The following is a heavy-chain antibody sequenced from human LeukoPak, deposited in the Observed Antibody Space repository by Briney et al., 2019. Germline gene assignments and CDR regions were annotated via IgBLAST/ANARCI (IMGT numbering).Heavy chain of an antibody. CDR2: ISSSSSYI. V-gene: IGHV3-21*01. CDR3: ARDVEVVGATDYFDY. J-gene: IGHJ4*02. CDR1: GFTFSNAY. Sequence: GGSLRLSRAASGFTFSNAYMNWVRQAPGKGLEWVSSISSSSSYIYYADSVKGRFTISRDNAKNSLYLQMNSLRAEDTAVYYCARDVEVVGATDYFDYWGQGTLVTVSS. D-gene: IGHD1-26*01.